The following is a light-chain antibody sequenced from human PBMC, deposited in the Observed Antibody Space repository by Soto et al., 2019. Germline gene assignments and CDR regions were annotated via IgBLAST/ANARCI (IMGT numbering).Light chain of an antibody. CDR1: SSDIGAFTF. CDR3: SSYTSSITHV. J-gene: IGLJ1*01. V-gene: IGLV2-14*03. Sequence: QSALTQPASVSGSPGQSITISCTGTSSDIGAFTFVSWYQQHPGKVPKLMIFDVNRRPSGVSDRFSGSKSGNTASLTISGLQAEDEGDYYCSSYTSSITHVFGSGTKLTVL. CDR2: DVN.